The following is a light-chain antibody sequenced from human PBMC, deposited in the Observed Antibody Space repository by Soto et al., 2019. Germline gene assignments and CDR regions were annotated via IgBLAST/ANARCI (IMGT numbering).Light chain of an antibody. CDR3: QQYNNWPPGT. J-gene: IGKJ1*01. V-gene: IGKV3-15*01. CDR2: GAS. CDR1: QSVSSN. Sequence: EIVMTQSPATLSVSPGERATLSCRASQSVSSNLAWYHQKPGQAPRLLIYGASTRVTGIPARFSGSGSGTEFTLTISSLQSEDFAFYYCQQYNNWPPGTFGQGTKVEIK.